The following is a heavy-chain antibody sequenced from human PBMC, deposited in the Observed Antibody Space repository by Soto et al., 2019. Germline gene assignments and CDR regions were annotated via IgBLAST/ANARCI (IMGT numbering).Heavy chain of an antibody. CDR1: GYTFTGYY. D-gene: IGHD3-22*01. CDR2: INPNSGGT. CDR3: ARAFYYDSVTLDY. J-gene: IGHJ4*02. V-gene: IGHV1-2*04. Sequence: GASVKVSCKASGYTFTGYYMHWVRQAPGQGLEWMGWINPNSGGTNYAQKFQGWVTMTRDTPISTAYMELSRLRSDDTAVYYCARAFYYDSVTLDYWGQGTLVTVSS.